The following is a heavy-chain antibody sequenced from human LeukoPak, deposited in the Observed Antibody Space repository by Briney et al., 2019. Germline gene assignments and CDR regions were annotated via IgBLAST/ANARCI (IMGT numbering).Heavy chain of an antibody. CDR1: GYTFPGYY. V-gene: IGHV1-2*02. CDR2: INPNSRGT. CDR3: ARDVPDDFWSGYYTTNYFDY. Sequence: GAAVSVSCKACGYTFPGYYMHGVGQAPGQGREWMGWINPNSRGTNYAQKFQDRATMNRDTSISTAYMELSRLRCDDTAVYYCARDVPDDFWSGYYTTNYFDYWGQGTLVTASS. D-gene: IGHD3-3*01. J-gene: IGHJ4*02.